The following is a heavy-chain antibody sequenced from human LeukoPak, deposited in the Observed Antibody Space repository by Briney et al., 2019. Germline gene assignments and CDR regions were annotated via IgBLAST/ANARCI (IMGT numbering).Heavy chain of an antibody. CDR1: GFTFINHA. CDR2: ITTSGDGT. CDR3: ARDSPLLTL. D-gene: IGHD3-22*01. J-gene: IGHJ4*02. Sequence: GSLRLSCAASGFTFINHAMSWVRQASGKGPEWVSAITTSGDGTYYADSVKGRFIISRDNSKNTLTLQMNSLRPEDSAVYYCARDSPLLTLWGQGTLVTASS. V-gene: IGHV3-23*05.